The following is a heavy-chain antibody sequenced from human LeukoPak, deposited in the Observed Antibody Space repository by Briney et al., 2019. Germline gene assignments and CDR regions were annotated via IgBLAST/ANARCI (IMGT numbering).Heavy chain of an antibody. Sequence: GASLKVSSKASRYTFTRYYMHSVRQAPGQGLEGRGWINPNSGGTNYAQEFQGRVTITRDTSISTAYMELSRLRSDDTAVYYCARDAIDNYFDYWGQGTLVTVSS. V-gene: IGHV1-2*02. CDR1: RYTFTRYY. D-gene: IGHD2-21*01. CDR2: INPNSGGT. J-gene: IGHJ4*02. CDR3: ARDAIDNYFDY.